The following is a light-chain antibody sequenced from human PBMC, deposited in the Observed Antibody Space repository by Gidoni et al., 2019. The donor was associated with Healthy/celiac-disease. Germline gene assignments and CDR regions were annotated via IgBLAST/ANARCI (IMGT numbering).Light chain of an antibody. V-gene: IGKV1-5*03. CDR3: QQYNSYVYT. J-gene: IGKJ2*01. CDR1: QSISSW. CDR2: KAS. Sequence: DIQMTQSPSTLSASVGDRVTITCRASQSISSWLAWYQQKPGKAPKLLIYKASSLESGVPSRCSGRGSGTEFTLTISSLQPDDFATYYYQQYNSYVYTFXQXTKLEIK.